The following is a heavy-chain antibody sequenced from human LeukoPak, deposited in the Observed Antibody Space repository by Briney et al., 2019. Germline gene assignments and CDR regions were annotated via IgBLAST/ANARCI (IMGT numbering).Heavy chain of an antibody. Sequence: GGSLRLSCVVSGFTFSSYAMSWVRQAPGKGLEWVSLISGSDGSTYYADSVKGRFTISRDNSKNTLYLQMNSLKTEDTAVYYCTTGDYGGNNFDYWGQGTLVTVSS. J-gene: IGHJ4*02. CDR2: ISGSDGST. CDR1: GFTFSSYA. CDR3: TTGDYGGNNFDY. V-gene: IGHV3-23*01. D-gene: IGHD4-23*01.